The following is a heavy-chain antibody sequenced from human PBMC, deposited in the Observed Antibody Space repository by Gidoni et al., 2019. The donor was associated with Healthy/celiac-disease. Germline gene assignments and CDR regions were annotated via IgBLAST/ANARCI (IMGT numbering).Heavy chain of an antibody. CDR3: ARIGVVVVPAAYDYAFDI. D-gene: IGHD2-2*01. CDR2: IYSSGST. Sequence: QVQLQESGAGLVKPSQTLSLTCTVSGGSISSGGSYWSWIRQHPGKGLEWIGYIYSSGSTYYNPSLKSRVTISVDTSKNQFSLKLSSVTAADTAVYYCARIGVVVVPAAYDYAFDIWGQGTMVTVFS. V-gene: IGHV4-31*03. CDR1: GGSISSGGSY. J-gene: IGHJ3*02.